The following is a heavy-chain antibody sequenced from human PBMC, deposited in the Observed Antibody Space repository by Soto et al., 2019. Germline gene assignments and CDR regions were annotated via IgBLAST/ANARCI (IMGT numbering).Heavy chain of an antibody. CDR3: ARASSRYYFGLN. CDR1: GGSISSGDYY. D-gene: IGHD3-10*01. J-gene: IGHJ4*02. V-gene: IGHV4-30-4*01. CDR2: IYYSGST. Sequence: SETLSLTCTVSGGSISSGDYYWSWIRQPPGKGLEWIGYIYYSGSTYYNPSLKSRVTISVDTSKNQFSLKLSSVTAADTAVYYCARASSRYYFGLNWGQGTLVTVSS.